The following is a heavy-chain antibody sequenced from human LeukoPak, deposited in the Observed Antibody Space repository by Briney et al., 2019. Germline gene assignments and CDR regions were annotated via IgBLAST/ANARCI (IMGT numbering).Heavy chain of an antibody. CDR3: ARDQGWNYGLRYYYYMDV. CDR2: IIPIFGTA. D-gene: IGHD1-7*01. Sequence: SVKVSCKASGGTFSSYAISWVRQAPGQGLEWMGGIIPIFGTANYAQKFQGRVTITADESTSTAYMELSSLRSEDTAVYYCARDQGWNYGLRYYYYMDVWGKGTTVTVSS. V-gene: IGHV1-69*13. CDR1: GGTFSSYA. J-gene: IGHJ6*03.